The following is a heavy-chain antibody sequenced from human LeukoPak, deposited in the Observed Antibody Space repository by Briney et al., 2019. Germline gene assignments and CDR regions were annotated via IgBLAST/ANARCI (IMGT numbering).Heavy chain of an antibody. CDR2: INSDGSST. V-gene: IGHV3-74*01. J-gene: IGHJ4*02. CDR3: ARGSYGYDY. Sequence: GGSLRLSCAASGFTLSSYWMHWVRQGPGPGMMWVSRINSDGSSTTYADSVKGRFTISRDNAKNTLYLQMNSLRAEDTAVYYCARGSYGYDYWGQGTLVTVSS. D-gene: IGHD5-18*01. CDR1: GFTLSSYW.